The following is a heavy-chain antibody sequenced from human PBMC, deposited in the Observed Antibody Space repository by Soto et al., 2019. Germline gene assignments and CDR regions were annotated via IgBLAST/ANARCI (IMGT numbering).Heavy chain of an antibody. V-gene: IGHV3-23*01. D-gene: IGHD3-3*01. CDR1: GFTFSSYA. CDR2: ISGSGGST. CDR3: AHSFTIFGVLIHDAFDI. J-gene: IGHJ3*02. Sequence: GGSLRLSCAASGFTFSSYAMSWVRQAPGKGLEWVSAISGSGGSTYYADSVKGRFTISRDNSKNTLYLQMNSLRAEDTAVYYCAHSFTIFGVLIHDAFDILGQGTMVAVSS.